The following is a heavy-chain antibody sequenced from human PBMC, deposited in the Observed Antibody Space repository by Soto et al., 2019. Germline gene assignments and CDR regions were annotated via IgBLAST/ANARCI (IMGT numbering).Heavy chain of an antibody. J-gene: IGHJ4*02. Sequence: SETLSLTCTVSGGSFSPNYWSWIRQPPGKGLEWIGYIYYSGSKSYNPSLQSRVTISIDTSRNQLSLKLSSVIAADTAIYCCVREGASGSYYFDYWGQGSLVTVSS. CDR2: IYYSGSK. CDR3: VREGASGSYYFDY. CDR1: GGSFSPNY. V-gene: IGHV4-59*01. D-gene: IGHD3-10*01.